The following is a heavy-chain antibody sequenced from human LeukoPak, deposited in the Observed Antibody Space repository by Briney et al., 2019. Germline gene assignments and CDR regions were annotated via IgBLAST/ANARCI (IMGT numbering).Heavy chain of an antibody. CDR2: IHDSGGP. CDR3: ARHYYDNTGYYYLDY. CDR1: GGPISGYT. Sequence: PSETLSLTCLVSGGPISGYTWNWIRQSPGKGLEYIGSIHDSGGPNYSPSLSSRVTISVDTSKNHFSLKLTSVTAADTATYYCARHYYDNTGYYYLDYWGQGTLVTVSS. J-gene: IGHJ4*02. V-gene: IGHV4-59*08. D-gene: IGHD3-22*01.